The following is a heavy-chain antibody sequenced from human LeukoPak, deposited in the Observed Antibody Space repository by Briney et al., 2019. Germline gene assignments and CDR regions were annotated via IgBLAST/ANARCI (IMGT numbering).Heavy chain of an antibody. D-gene: IGHD1-26*01. J-gene: IGHJ4*02. CDR3: ARRAIVGATNSFDY. V-gene: IGHV4-4*07. Sequence: SETLSLTCTVSGGSISSYYWSWIRQPAGKGLEWIGRIYTSGSTNYNPSLKSRVTMSVDTSKNQFSLKLSSVTAADTAVYYCARRAIVGATNSFDYWGQGTLVTVSS. CDR1: GGSISSYY. CDR2: IYTSGST.